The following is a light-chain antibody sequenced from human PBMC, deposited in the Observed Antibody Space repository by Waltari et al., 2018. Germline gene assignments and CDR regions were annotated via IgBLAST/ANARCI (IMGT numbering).Light chain of an antibody. V-gene: IGLV3-19*01. Sequence: TQDPAVSVAMGQTVRITCQGDSLRSYYASWYQQRPGQAPILVMYDKNSRPSGVPERFSGSSSDNTAYVTSTGAQAEDEAYYYCHSRDASGVGGAFGGGTKVTVL. CDR3: HSRDASGVGGA. CDR1: SLRSYY. CDR2: DKN. J-gene: IGLJ2*01.